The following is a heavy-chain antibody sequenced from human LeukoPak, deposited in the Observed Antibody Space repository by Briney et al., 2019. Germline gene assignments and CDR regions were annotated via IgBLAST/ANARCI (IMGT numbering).Heavy chain of an antibody. V-gene: IGHV4-38-2*02. CDR1: GYSVSSGYY. CDR3: ASISSSWSQPHYFDC. CDR2: IYHSGST. D-gene: IGHD6-13*01. J-gene: IGHJ4*02. Sequence: SETLSLTCTVSGYSVSSGYYWAWIRQSPGKGLEWIGSIYHSGSTYYSPSLRSRITISVDTSKNQFSVKLSSVTAADTAVYYCASISSSWSQPHYFDCWGQGTLVTVSS.